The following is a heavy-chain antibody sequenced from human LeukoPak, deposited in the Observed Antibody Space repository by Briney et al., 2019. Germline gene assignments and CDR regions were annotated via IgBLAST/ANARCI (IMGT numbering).Heavy chain of an antibody. CDR1: GFTFSSYA. J-gene: IGHJ4*02. CDR3: AKAHTPGYTSDSRGMGY. V-gene: IGHV3-23*01. CDR2: ISSPGTNT. D-gene: IGHD3-22*01. Sequence: QSGGSLRLSCAASGFTFSSYAMSWVRQAPGKGLEWVSTISSPGTNTYYADSVKGRFSISRDNSKNTLFLQMNSLRAEDTAVYYCAKAHTPGYTSDSRGMGYWGQGTLVTVSS.